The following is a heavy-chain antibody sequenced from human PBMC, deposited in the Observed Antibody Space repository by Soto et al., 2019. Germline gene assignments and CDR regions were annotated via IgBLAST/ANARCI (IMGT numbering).Heavy chain of an antibody. D-gene: IGHD4-17*01. CDR2: IYSAGTT. V-gene: IGHV3-53*01. J-gene: IGHJ3*02. CDR1: GFTVRSNY. Sequence: GGSLRLSCAASGFTVRSNYMSWARQAPGQGLEWVSFIYSAGTTKYADSVKGRFTISRDNSKNMLYLQMNSLRAEDTAVYFCAGVYGDFAFDAFDIWGQGSMVTVSS. CDR3: AGVYGDFAFDAFDI.